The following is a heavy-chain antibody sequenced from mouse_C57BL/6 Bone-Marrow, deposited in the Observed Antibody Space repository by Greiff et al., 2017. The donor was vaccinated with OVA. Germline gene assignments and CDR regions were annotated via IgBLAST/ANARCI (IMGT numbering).Heavy chain of an antibody. J-gene: IGHJ2*01. CDR1: GYSFTGYY. V-gene: IGHV1-42*01. Sequence: EVKLQESGPELVKPGASVKISCKASGYSFTGYYMNWVKQSPEKSLEWIGEINPSTGGTTYNQKFKAKATLTVDKSSSTAYMQLKSLTSEDSAVYYCARLRTLGLDYWGQGTTLTVSS. D-gene: IGHD4-1*01. CDR2: INPSTGGT. CDR3: ARLRTLGLDY.